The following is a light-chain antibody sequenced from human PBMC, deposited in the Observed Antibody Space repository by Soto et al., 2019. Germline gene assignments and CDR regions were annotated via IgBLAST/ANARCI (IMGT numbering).Light chain of an antibody. V-gene: IGKV1-5*03. CDR2: KAS. Sequence: DIQMTQSPSTLSASVGDRVTITCRASQSISNWLAWYQQKPGKAPNLLIYKASSLESGVPSRFSGSGSGTEFTLTISSLQTDDFATYYCQQYNTYPLTFGGGTKLDIK. J-gene: IGKJ4*01. CDR1: QSISNW. CDR3: QQYNTYPLT.